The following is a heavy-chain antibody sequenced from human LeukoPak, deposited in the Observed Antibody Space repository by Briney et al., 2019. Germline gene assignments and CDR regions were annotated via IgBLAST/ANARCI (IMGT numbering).Heavy chain of an antibody. Sequence: SETLSLTCTVSGGSISSYYWSWIRQPPGKGLEWIGYIYYSGSTNCNPSLKSRVTISVDTSKNQFSLKLSSVTAADTAVYYCARLGSGSYNGVHFDYWGQGTLVTVSS. D-gene: IGHD1-26*01. CDR1: GGSISSYY. CDR3: ARLGSGSYNGVHFDY. CDR2: IYYSGST. J-gene: IGHJ4*02. V-gene: IGHV4-59*01.